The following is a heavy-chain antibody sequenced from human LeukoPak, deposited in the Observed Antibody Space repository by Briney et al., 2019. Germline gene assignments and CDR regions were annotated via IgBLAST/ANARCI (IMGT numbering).Heavy chain of an antibody. D-gene: IGHD2/OR15-2a*01. CDR3: AKAGVYYYYYYMDV. V-gene: IGHV3-20*04. CDR2: INWNGGST. Sequence: GGSLRLSCAASGFTFDDYGMSWVRQAPGKGLEWVSGINWNGGSTGYADSVKGRFTISRDNSKNTLYLQMNSLRAEDTAVYYCAKAGVYYYYYYMDVWGKGTTVTVSS. CDR1: GFTFDDYG. J-gene: IGHJ6*03.